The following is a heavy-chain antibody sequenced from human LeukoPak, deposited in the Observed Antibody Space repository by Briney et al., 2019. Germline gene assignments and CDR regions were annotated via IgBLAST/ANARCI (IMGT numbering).Heavy chain of an antibody. CDR3: ARVAYGSGSYYPDYYMDV. CDR1: GFTFDDYA. Sequence: GRSLRLSCAASGFTFDDYAMHWVRQAPGKGLEWVSGISWDSGSIGYADSVKGRFTISRDNAKNSLYLQMNSLRAEDTAVYYCARVAYGSGSYYPDYYMDVWGKGTTVTVSS. V-gene: IGHV3-9*01. D-gene: IGHD3-10*01. J-gene: IGHJ6*03. CDR2: ISWDSGSI.